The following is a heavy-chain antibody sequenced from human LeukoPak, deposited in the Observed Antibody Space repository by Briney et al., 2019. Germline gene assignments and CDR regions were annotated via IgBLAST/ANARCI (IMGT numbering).Heavy chain of an antibody. CDR3: ARVLYSSPYFDY. CDR2: ISAYNGNT. J-gene: IGHJ4*02. CDR1: GYTFTSYY. V-gene: IGHV1-18*04. D-gene: IGHD5-18*01. Sequence: ASVKVSCKASGYTFTSYYMHWVRQAPGQGLEWMGWISAYNGNTNYAQKLQGRVTMTTDTSTSTAYMELRSLRSDDTAVYYCARVLYSSPYFDYWGQGTLVTVSS.